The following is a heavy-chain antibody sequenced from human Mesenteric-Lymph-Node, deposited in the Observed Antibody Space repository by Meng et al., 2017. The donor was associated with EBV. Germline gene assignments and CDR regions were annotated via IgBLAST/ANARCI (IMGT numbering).Heavy chain of an antibody. Sequence: QVQLQQWGAGLLKPSETLSLTCAVYGGSFSGYYWSWIRQPPGKGLEWIGEINHSGSTNYNPSLKSRVTISVDTSKNQFSLKLSSVTAADTAVYYCARGEKGPIDYWGQGTLVTVFS. CDR3: ARGEKGPIDY. J-gene: IGHJ4*02. CDR1: GGSFSGYY. CDR2: INHSGST. V-gene: IGHV4-34*01.